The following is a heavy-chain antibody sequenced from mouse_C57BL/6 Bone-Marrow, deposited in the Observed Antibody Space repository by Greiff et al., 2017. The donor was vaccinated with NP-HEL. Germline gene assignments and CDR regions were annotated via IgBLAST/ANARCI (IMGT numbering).Heavy chain of an antibody. J-gene: IGHJ2*01. V-gene: IGHV14-4*01. Sequence: EVKLQESGAELVRPGASVKLSCTASGFNIKDDYMHWVKQRPEQGLEWIGWIDPENGDTEYASKFQGKATITADTSSNTAYLQLSSLTSEDTAVYYCTTYDYDSWGQGTTLTVSS. CDR3: TTYDYDS. CDR1: GFNIKDDY. CDR2: IDPENGDT. D-gene: IGHD2-4*01.